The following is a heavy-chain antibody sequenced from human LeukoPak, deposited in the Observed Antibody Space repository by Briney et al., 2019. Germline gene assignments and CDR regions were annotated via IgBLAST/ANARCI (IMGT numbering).Heavy chain of an antibody. CDR2: ISYDGSNK. Sequence: PGGSLRPSCAASGFTFSSYAMHWVRQAPGKGLEWVAVISYDGSNKYYADSVKGRFTISRDNSKNTLYLQMNSLRAEDTAVYYCAGEPYYYGSGSYSGVDYWGQGTLVTVSS. J-gene: IGHJ4*02. CDR3: AGEPYYYGSGSYSGVDY. CDR1: GFTFSSYA. D-gene: IGHD3-10*01. V-gene: IGHV3-30-3*01.